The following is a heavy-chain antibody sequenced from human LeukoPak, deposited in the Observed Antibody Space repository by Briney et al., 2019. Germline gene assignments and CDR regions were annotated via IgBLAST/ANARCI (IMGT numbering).Heavy chain of an antibody. J-gene: IGHJ3*02. CDR3: ARGASVVAGNDNAFDI. CDR1: GFTFSTYG. V-gene: IGHV3-30*02. CDR2: IRSDGINK. Sequence: GGSLRLSCAASGFTFSTYGMHWVRQAPGKGLEWVAFIRSDGINKYYADSVKGRFTISRDNARNSLYLQMNSLRAEDTAVYYCARGASVVAGNDNAFDIWGQGTMVTVSS. D-gene: IGHD6-19*01.